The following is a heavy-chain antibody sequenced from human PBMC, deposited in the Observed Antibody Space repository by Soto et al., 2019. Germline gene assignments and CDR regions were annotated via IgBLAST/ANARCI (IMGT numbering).Heavy chain of an antibody. CDR3: AKDRSYSWTFDY. V-gene: IGHV3-30*18. J-gene: IGHJ4*02. CDR2: ISYDGGDK. CDR1: GFTFSSYN. Sequence: QVQLVESGGGVVQPGRSLRLSCAASGFTFSSYNMHWVRQAPGKGLEWVAVISYDGGDKYYADSVKGRFTVSRDNSKNTLYLQMNSLRAEDTAVYYCAKDRSYSWTFDYWGQGTLVTVSS. D-gene: IGHD1-26*01.